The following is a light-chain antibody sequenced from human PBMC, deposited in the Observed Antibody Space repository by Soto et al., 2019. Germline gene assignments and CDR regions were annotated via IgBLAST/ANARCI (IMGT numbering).Light chain of an antibody. CDR3: QQYNSYPWT. J-gene: IGKJ1*01. CDR2: DAS. V-gene: IGKV1-5*01. CDR1: QSISRG. Sequence: MQVTQARSTLSASVGERFPTTCRARQSISRGLAWYQQIPGRAPNLLIYDASSLQTGVPSRFSGSGSGTEFTLTISSLHPDDFATYYCQQYNSYPWTFGQGTKVDVK.